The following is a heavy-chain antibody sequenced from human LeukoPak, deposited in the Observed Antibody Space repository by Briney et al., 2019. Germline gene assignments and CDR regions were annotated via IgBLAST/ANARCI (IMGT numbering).Heavy chain of an antibody. D-gene: IGHD3-22*01. J-gene: IGHJ6*03. V-gene: IGHV4-4*02. CDR3: ARGTYYYDSSGYYYYYYYYMDV. CDR2: IYHSGST. CDR1: GGSISSSHW. Sequence: SEALSLTCAVSGGSISSSHWWSWVRQPPGKGLEWIGEIYHSGSTNYNPSLKSRVTISVDTSKNQFSLKLSSVTAADTAVYYCARGTYYYDSSGYYYYYYYYMDVWGKGTTVTISS.